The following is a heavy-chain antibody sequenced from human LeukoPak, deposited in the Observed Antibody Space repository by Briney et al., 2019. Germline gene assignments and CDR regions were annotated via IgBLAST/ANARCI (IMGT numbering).Heavy chain of an antibody. J-gene: IGHJ4*02. CDR3: AKASRVGVAGSRFDC. Sequence: GGSLRLSCVGSGFTFSHYGVSWVRQAPGKGLEWVSGISGSGNGTYCLDSVKGRFSISRDNSKNTVYLQLNSLRAEDTAVYFCAKASRVGVAGSRFDCWGQGTLVTVSS. D-gene: IGHD2-15*01. CDR2: ISGSGNGT. CDR1: GFTFSHYG. V-gene: IGHV3-23*01.